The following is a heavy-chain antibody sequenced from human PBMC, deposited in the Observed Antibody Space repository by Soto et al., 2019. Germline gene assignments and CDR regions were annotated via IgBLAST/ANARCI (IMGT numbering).Heavy chain of an antibody. J-gene: IGHJ4*02. D-gene: IGHD4-4*01. V-gene: IGHV4-34*01. CDR3: ARTTWGDYTFDY. CDR2: INHSGST. CDR1: GGSFSGYY. Sequence: QVQLQQWGAGLLKPSETLSLTCAVYGGSFSGYYWSWIRQPPGKGLEWIGEINHSGSTNYNPSLKRRVTISVDTSKNQFSLKLSSVTAADTAVYYCARTTWGDYTFDYWGQGTLVTVSS.